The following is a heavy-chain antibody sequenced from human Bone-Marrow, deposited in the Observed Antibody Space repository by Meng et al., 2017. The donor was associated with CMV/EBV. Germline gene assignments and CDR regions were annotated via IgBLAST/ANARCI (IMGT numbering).Heavy chain of an antibody. J-gene: IGHJ4*02. V-gene: IGHV3-23*01. CDR2: ISGSGDST. Sequence: GGSLKISCVASGFTFRSNSMSWVRQAPGKGLEWVSSISGSGDSTYYIDSAKGRFTISRDNSKTSLYLQMNSLRVEDTAIYYCAKRSTAFLSWGQGTLVTVSS. CDR3: AKRSTAFLS. D-gene: IGHD5-18*01. CDR1: GFTFRSNS.